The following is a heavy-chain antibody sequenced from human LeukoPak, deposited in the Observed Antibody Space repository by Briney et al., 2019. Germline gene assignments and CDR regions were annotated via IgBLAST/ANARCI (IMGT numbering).Heavy chain of an antibody. CDR3: AKTRDWAHFDY. CDR1: GFTFSSYA. V-gene: IGHV3-23*01. D-gene: IGHD3/OR15-3a*01. J-gene: IGHJ4*02. Sequence: PGGSLRLSCAASGFTFSSYAMSWVRQAPGKGLEWVSTMSGSDGATYYADSVKGRFTISRDNSKNTLYLQMNSLRVEDTAVYYCAKTRDWAHFDYWGQGTLVTVSS. CDR2: MSGSDGAT.